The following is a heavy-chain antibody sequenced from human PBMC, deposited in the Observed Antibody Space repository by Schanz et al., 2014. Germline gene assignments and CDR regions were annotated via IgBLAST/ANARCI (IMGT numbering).Heavy chain of an antibody. Sequence: EVQLVESGGGLVQPGGSLRLSCGSSGFTFSPYWMHWVRQAPGKGLVWVARINSVGSNTDYADSVTGRFTISRDNSKNSLYLQMNSLRAEDTAVYYCANNWNLDYWGQGTLVTVSS. CDR1: GFTFSPYW. V-gene: IGHV3-74*01. J-gene: IGHJ4*02. CDR2: INSVGSNT. CDR3: ANNWNLDY. D-gene: IGHD1-20*01.